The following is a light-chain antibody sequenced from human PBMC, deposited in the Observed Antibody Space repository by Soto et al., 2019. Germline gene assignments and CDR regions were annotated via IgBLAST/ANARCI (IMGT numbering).Light chain of an antibody. CDR1: QDIRND. Sequence: AIHMIQSPSSLSASVGDRVTITCRASQDIRNDLGWYQQKPGKTPKLLIFAASSLQSGVPSRFSGSGSGTDFTLTISSLQPEDFATYYCLQDFNYPWTFGQGTKVEIE. CDR3: LQDFNYPWT. J-gene: IGKJ1*01. V-gene: IGKV1-6*01. CDR2: AAS.